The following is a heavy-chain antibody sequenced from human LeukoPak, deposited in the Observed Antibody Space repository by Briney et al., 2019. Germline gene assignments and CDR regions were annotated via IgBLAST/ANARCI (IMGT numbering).Heavy chain of an antibody. J-gene: IGHJ6*03. V-gene: IGHV3-33*06. CDR2: IWYDGSNK. Sequence: GGXLRLSCAASGFTFSSYGMHWVRQAPGKGLEWVAVIWYDGSNKYYADSVKGRFTISRDNSKNTLYLQMNSLRAEDAAVYYCAKDPRGSYSRDYYYYMDVWGKGTTVTVSS. CDR1: GFTFSSYG. CDR3: AKDPRGSYSRDYYYYMDV. D-gene: IGHD1-26*01.